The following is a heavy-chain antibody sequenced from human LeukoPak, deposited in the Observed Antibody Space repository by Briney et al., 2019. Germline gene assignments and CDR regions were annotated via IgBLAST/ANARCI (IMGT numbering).Heavy chain of an antibody. CDR2: INHSGST. D-gene: IGHD6-6*01. J-gene: IGHJ4*02. Sequence: SETLSLTCAVYGGSFSGYYWSWIRQPPGKGLEWIGEINHSGSTNYNPSLKSRVTISVDTSKNQFSLKLSSVTAADTAVYYWAYSSSSLSFDYWGQGTLVTVSS. CDR1: GGSFSGYY. V-gene: IGHV4-34*01. CDR3: AYSSSSLSFDY.